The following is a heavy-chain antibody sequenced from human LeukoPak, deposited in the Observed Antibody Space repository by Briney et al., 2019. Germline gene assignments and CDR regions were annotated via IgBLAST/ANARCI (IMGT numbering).Heavy chain of an antibody. D-gene: IGHD2-2*01. V-gene: IGHV1-2*02. J-gene: IGHJ5*02. CDR1: GYTFTGYY. CDR3: ARDADIVVVPAATWWFDP. Sequence: ASVKVSCKASGYTFTGYYMHWVRQAPGQGLEWMGWINPNSGGTNYAQKFQGRVTMTRDTSISTAYMELSRLRSDDTAVYYCARDADIVVVPAATWWFDPWAREPWSPSPQ. CDR2: INPNSGGT.